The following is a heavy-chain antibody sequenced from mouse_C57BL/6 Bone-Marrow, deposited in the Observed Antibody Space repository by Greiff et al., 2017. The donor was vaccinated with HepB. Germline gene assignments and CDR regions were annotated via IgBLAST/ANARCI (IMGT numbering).Heavy chain of an antibody. V-gene: IGHV6-6*01. D-gene: IGHD1-1*01. CDR2: IRNKANNHAT. CDR3: TRPAVVAPYAMDY. CDR1: GFTFSDAW. J-gene: IGHJ4*01. Sequence: EVKLVESGGGLVQPGGSMKLSCAASGFTFSDAWMDWVRQSPEKGLEWVAEIRNKANNHATYYAESVKGRFTISRDDSKSSVYLQMNSLRAEDTGIYYCTRPAVVAPYAMDYWGQGTSVTVSS.